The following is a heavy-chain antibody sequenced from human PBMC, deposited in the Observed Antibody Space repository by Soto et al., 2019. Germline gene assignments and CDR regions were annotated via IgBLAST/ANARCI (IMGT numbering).Heavy chain of an antibody. CDR3: ARVPCAVVSPPFDY. Sequence: QVQLVQSGAEVKKPGSSVKVSCKASGGTFSSYAISWVRQAPGQGLEWMGGIIPIFGTANYAQKFQGRVTITADESTSTADMELSSLRSEDTAVYYCARVPCAVVSPPFDYWGQGTLVTVSS. D-gene: IGHD2-15*01. CDR2: IIPIFGTA. CDR1: GGTFSSYA. J-gene: IGHJ4*02. V-gene: IGHV1-69*12.